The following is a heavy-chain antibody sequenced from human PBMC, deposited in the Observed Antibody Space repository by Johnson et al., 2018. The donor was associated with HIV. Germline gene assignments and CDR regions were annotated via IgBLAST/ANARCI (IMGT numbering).Heavy chain of an antibody. D-gene: IGHD4-17*01. V-gene: IGHV3-30*02. J-gene: IGHJ3*02. CDR1: GFTFSSYG. CDR3: AQEGPLTVTTVMDAFDI. CDR2: IRYDGSNK. Sequence: QVQLVESGGGVVQPGGSLRLSCAASGFTFSSYGMHWVRQAPGKGLEWVAFIRYDGSNKYYADSVKGRFTIPRDNSKNTLYLQMNSLRAEDTAVYYCAQEGPLTVTTVMDAFDIWGQGTMVTVSS.